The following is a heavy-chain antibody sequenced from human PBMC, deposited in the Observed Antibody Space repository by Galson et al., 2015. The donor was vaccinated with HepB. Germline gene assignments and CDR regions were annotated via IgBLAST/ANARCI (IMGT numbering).Heavy chain of an antibody. CDR2: IWFDGSNK. V-gene: IGHV3-33*01. CDR1: GFTFITYG. Sequence: SLRLSCAASGFTFITYGMHWVRQAPGKGLEWVAVIWFDGSNKYYADSVKGRFTISRDNSKNTLYLQMNGLTAEDTAVYYCARSERLAEPFDYWGQGSLVTVSS. J-gene: IGHJ4*02. CDR3: ARSERLAEPFDY. D-gene: IGHD1-1*01.